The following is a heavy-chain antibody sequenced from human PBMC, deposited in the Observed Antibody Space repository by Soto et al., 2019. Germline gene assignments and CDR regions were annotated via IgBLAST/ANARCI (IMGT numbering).Heavy chain of an antibody. J-gene: IGHJ3*02. CDR2: IYWDDDK. Sequence: QITLKESGPTLVKPTQTLTLTCTFSGFSLSTSGVGVGWLRQPPGKALEWLALIYWDDDKRYSPSLKSRITRHTDTDKQQVVPNMTHMDAVDQATYYGEQRMVVDAFEIWGPGTIV. CDR1: GFSLSTSGVG. D-gene: IGHD2-15*01. CDR3: EQRMVVDAFEI. V-gene: IGHV2-5*02.